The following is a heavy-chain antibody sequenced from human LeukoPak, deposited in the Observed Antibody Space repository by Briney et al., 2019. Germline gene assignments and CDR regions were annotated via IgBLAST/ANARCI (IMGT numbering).Heavy chain of an antibody. CDR1: GGSFSGYY. J-gene: IGHJ4*02. Sequence: NPSETLSLTCAVYGGSFSGYYWSWIRQPPGKGLEWIGEINHSGSTNYNPSLKSRVTISVDTSKNQFSLKLSSVTAADTAVYYCARGRRGVAAAGIDYWGQGTLVTVSS. CDR3: ARGRRGVAAAGIDY. D-gene: IGHD6-13*01. V-gene: IGHV4-34*01. CDR2: INHSGST.